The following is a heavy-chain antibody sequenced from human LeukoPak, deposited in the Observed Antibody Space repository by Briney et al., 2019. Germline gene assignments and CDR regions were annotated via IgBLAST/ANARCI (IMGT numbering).Heavy chain of an antibody. CDR2: INPNSGGT. Sequence: ASVKVSCKASGYTFTGYYMHCVRQAPGQGLEWMGWINPNSGGTNYAQKFQGRVTMTRDTSISTAYMELSRLRSEDTAVYYCARDSSREYRAGYWGQGTLVTVSS. J-gene: IGHJ4*02. V-gene: IGHV1-2*02. CDR3: ARDSSREYRAGY. CDR1: GYTFTGYY. D-gene: IGHD6-6*01.